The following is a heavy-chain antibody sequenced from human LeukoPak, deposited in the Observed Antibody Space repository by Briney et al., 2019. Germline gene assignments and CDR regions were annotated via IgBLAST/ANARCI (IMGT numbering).Heavy chain of an antibody. CDR1: GGSIGSYY. CDR3: ARDLGVMVRAFDI. V-gene: IGHV4-59*01. D-gene: IGHD5-18*01. Sequence: SETLSLTCTVSGGSIGSYYWSWIRQPPGKGLEWIGYIYSSGSTNYNPSLKSRVTISLDTSKNQFSLKLSSVTAADTAVYYCARDLGVMVRAFDIWGQGTMVTVSS. J-gene: IGHJ3*02. CDR2: IYSSGST.